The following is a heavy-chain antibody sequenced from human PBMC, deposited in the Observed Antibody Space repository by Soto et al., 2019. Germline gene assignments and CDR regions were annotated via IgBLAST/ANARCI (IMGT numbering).Heavy chain of an antibody. V-gene: IGHV3-53*04. CDR2: IYSGGST. Sequence: EVQLVESGGGLVQPGGSLRLSCAASGFTVISNDMSWVRQAPGKGLEWGSFIYSGGSTYNAESVTGRFTISRHKSKNTLHLQMNSLRAEYTAVYYCARGGGGSGSKKVGAFDICGQGTMVTVSS. J-gene: IGHJ3*02. CDR1: GFTVISND. D-gene: IGHD3-10*01. CDR3: ARGGGGSGSKKVGAFDI.